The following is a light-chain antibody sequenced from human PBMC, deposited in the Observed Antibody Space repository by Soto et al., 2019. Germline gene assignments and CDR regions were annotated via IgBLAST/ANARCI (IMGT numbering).Light chain of an antibody. J-gene: IGKJ2*01. V-gene: IGKV1-39*01. CDR1: QRITNY. Sequence: DIQMTQSQSSLSLSVGDGVTITCRSSQRITNYLNWYQQKPGKAPNLLVYAASSLQSGVPSRVSANGSGTDFTLTISSLQHEDFESYYCQQSDSYPYTFGQGTKLAIK. CDR2: AAS. CDR3: QQSDSYPYT.